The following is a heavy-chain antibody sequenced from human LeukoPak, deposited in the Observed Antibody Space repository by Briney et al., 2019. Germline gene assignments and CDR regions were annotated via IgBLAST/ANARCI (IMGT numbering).Heavy chain of an antibody. Sequence: GESLKISCKGSGYSFTNYWIAWVRQMPGRGLEWMGIIYPGDSDTRYSPSFQRQVTISGDRSISTAYLQWSSLKASDTAMYYCARGRYCTSTSCSHFDYWGQGTLVTVSS. J-gene: IGHJ4*02. CDR1: GYSFTNYW. D-gene: IGHD2-2*01. CDR2: IYPGDSDT. V-gene: IGHV5-51*01. CDR3: ARGRYCTSTSCSHFDY.